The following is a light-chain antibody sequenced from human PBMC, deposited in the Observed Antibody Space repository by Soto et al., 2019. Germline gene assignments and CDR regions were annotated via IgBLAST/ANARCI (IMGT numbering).Light chain of an antibody. Sequence: IHMTHSPSALCASLGEMVNITFGAIRSISSWLAWDQQKPGESPKLLMYQASSLDSGVPSRFSGSGSGTEFTLTISGLQPEDFAVYFCQQYKNWPWTFGQGTKV. V-gene: IGKV1-5*03. CDR3: QQYKNWPWT. CDR2: QAS. J-gene: IGKJ1*01. CDR1: RSISSW.